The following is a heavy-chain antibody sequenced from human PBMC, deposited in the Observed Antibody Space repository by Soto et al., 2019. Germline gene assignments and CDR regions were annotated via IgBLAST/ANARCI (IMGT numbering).Heavy chain of an antibody. CDR3: AKEGHCSSTSCYVGLDY. J-gene: IGHJ4*02. D-gene: IGHD2-2*01. CDR2: ISGSGGST. Sequence: GGSLRLSCAASGFTFSSYAMSWVRQAPGKGLEWVSAISGSGGSTYYADSVKGRFTISRDNSKNTLYLQMNSLRAEDTAVYYCAKEGHCSSTSCYVGLDYWGQGTLVTVS. V-gene: IGHV3-23*01. CDR1: GFTFSSYA.